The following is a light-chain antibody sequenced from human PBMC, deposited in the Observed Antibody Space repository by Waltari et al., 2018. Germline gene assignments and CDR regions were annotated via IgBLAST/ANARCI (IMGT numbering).Light chain of an antibody. Sequence: QSALTQPASVSGSPGQSITISCTGTSSDVGGYTYVSWYQRDPGKAPQLMIYNVTVPPSRLSNRVSGSKPGNTASLISSGLQAEDEADYFCSSYTRSSALVFGGGTKLTVL. V-gene: IGLV2-14*03. J-gene: IGLJ2*01. CDR2: NVT. CDR1: SSDVGGYTY. CDR3: SSYTRSSALV.